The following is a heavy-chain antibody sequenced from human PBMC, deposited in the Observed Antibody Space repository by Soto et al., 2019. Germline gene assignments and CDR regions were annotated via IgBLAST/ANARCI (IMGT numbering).Heavy chain of an antibody. CDR1: GFIFNTDW. V-gene: IGHV3-15*01. CDR2: IKSKTEGGTT. CDR3: TAGVPFNY. Sequence: EVQLVESGGGFVKPGGSLRLSCATSGFIFNTDWMNWVRQAPEKGLEWVGRIKSKTEGGTTDYAAPVKGRFTISRDDSKNMLYRPCDSLETEHTAVYYVTAGVPFNYWGQGTLFPVSS. J-gene: IGHJ4*02.